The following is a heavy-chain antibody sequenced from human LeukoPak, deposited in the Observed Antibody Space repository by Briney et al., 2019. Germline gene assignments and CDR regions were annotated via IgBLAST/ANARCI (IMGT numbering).Heavy chain of an antibody. D-gene: IGHD5-12*01. V-gene: IGHV3-48*04. CDR1: GFTFSSYS. CDR3: ARGGEWLRYHSDY. CDR2: ISSSSSTI. J-gene: IGHJ4*02. Sequence: GGSLRLSCAASGFTFSSYSMNWVRQAPGKGLEWVSYISSSSSTIYYADSVKGRFTISRDNAKNSLYLQMNSLRAEDTAVYYCARGGEWLRYHSDYWGQGTLVTVSS.